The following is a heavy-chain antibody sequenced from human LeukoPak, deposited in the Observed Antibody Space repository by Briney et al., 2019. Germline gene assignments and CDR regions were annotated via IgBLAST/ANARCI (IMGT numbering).Heavy chain of an antibody. Sequence: ASVKVSCKASGYTFTGYYMHWVRQAPGQGLEWMGWINPNSGGTNYAQKFQGRVTMTRDTSISTAYMERSRLRSDDTAVYYCARAFEYYYDSSGYLGFDYWGQGTLVTVSS. CDR3: ARAFEYYYDSSGYLGFDY. D-gene: IGHD3-22*01. CDR1: GYTFTGYY. V-gene: IGHV1-2*02. J-gene: IGHJ4*02. CDR2: INPNSGGT.